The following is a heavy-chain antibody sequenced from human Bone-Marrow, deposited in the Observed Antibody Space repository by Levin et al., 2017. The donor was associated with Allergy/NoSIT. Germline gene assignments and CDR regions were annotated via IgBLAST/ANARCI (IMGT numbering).Heavy chain of an antibody. J-gene: IGHJ4*02. V-gene: IGHV3-30-3*01. CDR3: ARGGSSWYRTTFDY. CDR2: ISYDGSNK. D-gene: IGHD6-13*01. Sequence: GGSLRLSCAASGFTFSSYAMHWVRQAPGKGLEWVAVISYDGSNKYYADSVKGRFTISRDNSKNTLYLQMNSLRAEDTAVYYCARGGSSWYRTTFDYWGQGTLVTVSS. CDR1: GFTFSSYA.